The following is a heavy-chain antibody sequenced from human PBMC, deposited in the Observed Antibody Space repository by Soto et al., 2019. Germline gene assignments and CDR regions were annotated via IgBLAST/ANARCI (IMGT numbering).Heavy chain of an antibody. CDR1: GVAFSTYS. V-gene: IGHV3-64D*08. CDR2: ISGNGGST. Sequence: GGSLRLSCSASGVAFSTYSVHWVHWVRQAPGKGLEYVSSISGNGGSTYYADSVKGRFTISRDNSKNALYLQMSSLRVEDTAMYYCVKDQFVDYWGQGTLVTVS. J-gene: IGHJ4*02. CDR3: VKDQFVDY.